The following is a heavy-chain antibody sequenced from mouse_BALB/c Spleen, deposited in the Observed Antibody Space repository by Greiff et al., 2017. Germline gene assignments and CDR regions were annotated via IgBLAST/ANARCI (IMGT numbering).Heavy chain of an antibody. CDR2: INPSSGYT. CDR1: GYTFTSYT. V-gene: IGHV1-4*02. D-gene: IGHD1-1*01. Sequence: QVQLKESAAELARPGASVKMSCKASGYTFTSYTMHWVKQRPGQGLEWIGYINPSSGYTEYNQKFKDKTTLTADKSSSTAYMQLSSLTSEDSAVYYCARWGTTVKVDYWGQGTTLTVSS. J-gene: IGHJ2*01. CDR3: ARWGTTVKVDY.